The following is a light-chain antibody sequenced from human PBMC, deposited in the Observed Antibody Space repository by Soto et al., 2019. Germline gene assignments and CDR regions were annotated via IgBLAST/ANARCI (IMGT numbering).Light chain of an antibody. CDR3: QQYGGSPLVT. J-gene: IGKJ3*01. CDR1: HSVSSSY. V-gene: IGKV3-20*01. CDR2: GAS. Sequence: EIVVTQSPGTLSLSPGERATLSCRTSHSVSSSYLAWYQQKPGQAPRLLIYGASSRATGIPDRFSGSRSGTDFTLTIRRLEPEDFAVYYCQQYGGSPLVTFGPGTKVDIK.